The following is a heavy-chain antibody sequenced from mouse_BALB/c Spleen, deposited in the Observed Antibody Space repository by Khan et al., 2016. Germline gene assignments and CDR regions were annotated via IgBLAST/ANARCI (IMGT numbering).Heavy chain of an antibody. Sequence: QIQLVQSGPELKKPGETVKISCKASGYTFTNYGMNWVKQAPGKGLKWMGWINTYTGEPTYADDFKGRFAFSLETSASTAYLQINNLKNEDTATYFCARGKYDGVAYWGRGTLVTVAA. CDR1: GYTFTNYG. J-gene: IGHJ3*01. CDR2: INTYTGEP. D-gene: IGHD2-14*01. CDR3: ARGKYDGVAY. V-gene: IGHV9-3-1*01.